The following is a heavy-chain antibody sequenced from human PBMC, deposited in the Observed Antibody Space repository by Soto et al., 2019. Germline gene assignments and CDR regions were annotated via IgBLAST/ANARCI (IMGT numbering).Heavy chain of an antibody. D-gene: IGHD7-27*01. Sequence: SETLSLTCSVSGDSITNLDYFWAWIRQPPGQALEYIGYIYKSATTYYNPSFESRVAISVDTSKSQFSLNVTSVTAADTAVYFCARGRYCLTGRCFPNWFDSWGQGALVTVSS. J-gene: IGHJ5*01. CDR1: GDSITNLDYF. CDR2: IYKSATT. V-gene: IGHV4-30-4*01. CDR3: ARGRYCLTGRCFPNWFDS.